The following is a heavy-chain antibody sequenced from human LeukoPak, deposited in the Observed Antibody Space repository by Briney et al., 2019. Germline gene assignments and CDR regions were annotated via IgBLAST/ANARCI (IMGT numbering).Heavy chain of an antibody. V-gene: IGHV3-23*01. D-gene: IGHD6-19*01. CDR3: AKVYTTGWSYFDY. CDR2: ISGSGGST. Sequence: QPGGSLRLSCAASGFTFSSYAMSWVRQAPGKGLEWVSAISGSGGSTYYADSVKGRFTISRDNSKDTLYLQMDGLRAEDTAIYYCAKVYTTGWSYFDYWGQGILVTVSS. CDR1: GFTFSSYA. J-gene: IGHJ4*02.